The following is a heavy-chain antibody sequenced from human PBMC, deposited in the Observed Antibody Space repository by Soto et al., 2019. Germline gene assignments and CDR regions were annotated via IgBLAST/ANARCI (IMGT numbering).Heavy chain of an antibody. D-gene: IGHD3-3*01. CDR3: ARGGVRFLELKENWFDP. J-gene: IGHJ5*02. V-gene: IGHV1-46*01. Sequence: GASVKVSCKASGYTFTSYYMHWVRQAPGQGLEWMGIINPSGGSTSYAQKFQGRVTMTRDTSTSTVYMELSSLRSEDTAVYYCARGGVRFLELKENWFDPWGQGTLVTVSS. CDR2: INPSGGST. CDR1: GYTFTSYY.